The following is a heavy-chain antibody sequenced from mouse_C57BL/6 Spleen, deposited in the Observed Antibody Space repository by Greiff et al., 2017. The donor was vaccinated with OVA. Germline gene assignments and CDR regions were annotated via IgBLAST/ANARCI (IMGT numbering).Heavy chain of an antibody. V-gene: IGHV1-59*01. CDR2: IDPSDSYT. CDR3: AGVYYGNP. CDR1: GYTFTSYW. Sequence: QVQLQQPGAELVRPGTSVKLSCKASGYTFTSYWMHWVKQRPGQGLEWIGVIDPSDSYTNYNQKFKGKATLTVDTSSSTAYMQLSSLTSEDSAVYYCAGVYYGNPWGQGTLVTVSA. D-gene: IGHD2-1*01. J-gene: IGHJ3*01.